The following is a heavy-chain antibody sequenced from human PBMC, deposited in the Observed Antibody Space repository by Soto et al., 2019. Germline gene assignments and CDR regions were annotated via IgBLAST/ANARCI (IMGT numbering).Heavy chain of an antibody. CDR3: AREHLPYYYDSSALLGAFDI. V-gene: IGHV1-69*01. CDR1: GGTFSSYA. J-gene: IGHJ3*02. Sequence: QVQLVQSGAEVKKPGSSVKVSCKASGGTFSSYAISWVRQAPGQGLEWMGGIIPIFGTANYAQKFQGRVTITADESTSTADMELSSLRSEDTAVYYCAREHLPYYYDSSALLGAFDIWGQGTMVTVSS. D-gene: IGHD3-22*01. CDR2: IIPIFGTA.